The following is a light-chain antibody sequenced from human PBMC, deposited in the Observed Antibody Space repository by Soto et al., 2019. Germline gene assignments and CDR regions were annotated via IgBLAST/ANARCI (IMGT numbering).Light chain of an antibody. CDR1: QSVSSS. CDR3: QQYVHWPPGT. Sequence: EIMVTQSPATLSVSKGERVTLSCRASQSVSSSLAWYQQRPGQAPRLLIYDTSTRAPGIAARFSGSGSGTEFTLTISSLQSEDVAVYYCQQYVHWPPGTFGQGTKVDIK. CDR2: DTS. J-gene: IGKJ1*01. V-gene: IGKV3-15*01.